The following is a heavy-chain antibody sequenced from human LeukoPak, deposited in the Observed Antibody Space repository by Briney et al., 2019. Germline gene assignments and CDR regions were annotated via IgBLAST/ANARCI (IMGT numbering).Heavy chain of an antibody. J-gene: IGHJ3*02. Sequence: SEALSLTCTVTGGSLSSYYWSWLGQPPGKGLEGIWYIYYSGSINYNLSIKSRVNISVETSKNQFSLKLSSVTAADTAVYYCAREGQNYYDSSGYYDAFDIWGQGKMVNVSS. CDR2: IYYSGSI. CDR3: AREGQNYYDSSGYYDAFDI. V-gene: IGHV4-59*01. D-gene: IGHD3-22*01. CDR1: GGSLSSYY.